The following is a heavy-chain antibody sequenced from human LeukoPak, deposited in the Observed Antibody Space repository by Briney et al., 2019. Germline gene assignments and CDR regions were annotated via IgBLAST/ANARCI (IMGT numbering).Heavy chain of an antibody. V-gene: IGHV3-21*05. CDR2: IGGSSSYT. CDR3: ARVQLERLDY. J-gene: IGHJ4*02. CDR1: GFTFSSYS. Sequence: GGSLRLSCAASGFTFSSYSMNWVRQAPGKGLEWVSYIGGSSSYTNYADSVEGRFTISRDNTKNSLFLQMNSLRVEDTAVYYCARVQLERLDYWGQGTLVTVSS. D-gene: IGHD1-1*01.